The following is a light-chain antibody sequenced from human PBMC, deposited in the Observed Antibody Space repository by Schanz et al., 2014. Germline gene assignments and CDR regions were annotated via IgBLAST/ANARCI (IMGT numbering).Light chain of an antibody. Sequence: DIQMTQSPSSVSASVGDRVTITCRASQDVSSWLAWYQQKPGKAPKLLISAASSLESGVPTRFIGVGSWKDFTLTIASLQPEDFATYYWQQANSFPRTFGQGTKVEIK. CDR1: QDVSSW. V-gene: IGKV1-12*01. CDR2: AAS. J-gene: IGKJ1*01. CDR3: QQANSFPRT.